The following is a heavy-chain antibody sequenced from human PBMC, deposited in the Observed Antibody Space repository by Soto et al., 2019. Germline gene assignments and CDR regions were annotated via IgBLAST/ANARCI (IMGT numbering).Heavy chain of an antibody. CDR1: GYTFTSYG. D-gene: IGHD6-19*01. V-gene: IGHV1-18*01. J-gene: IGHJ4*02. CDR2: ISAYNGKT. Sequence: QVQLVQSGAEVKKPGASVKVSCKASGYTFTSYGISWVRQAPGQGLEWVGWISAYNGKTNYAQKLQGRVTMPTDTSTSTAYMELRSLRSDDTAVYYCARHVAQGDGIAVASDYWGQRTLVTVSS. CDR3: ARHVAQGDGIAVASDY.